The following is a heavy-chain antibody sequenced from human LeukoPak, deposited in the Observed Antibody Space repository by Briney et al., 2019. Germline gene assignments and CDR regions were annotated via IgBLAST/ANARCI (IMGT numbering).Heavy chain of an antibody. CDR3: AKSLPYDILTGYSYGMDY. J-gene: IGHJ4*02. D-gene: IGHD3-9*01. V-gene: IGHV3-30*18. CDR2: ISYDGSNK. CDR1: GFTFSSYG. Sequence: PGGSLRLSCAASGFTFSSYGMHWVRQAPGKGLEWVAVISYDGSNKYYADSVKGRFTISRDNSKNTLYLQMNSLRAEDTAVYYCAKSLPYDILTGYSYGMDYWGQGTLVTVSS.